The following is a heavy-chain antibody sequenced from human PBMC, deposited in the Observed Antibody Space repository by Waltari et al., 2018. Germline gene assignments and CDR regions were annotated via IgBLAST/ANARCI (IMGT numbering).Heavy chain of an antibody. V-gene: IGHV1-2*06. J-gene: IGHJ2*01. CDR3: ARDRGLLGYFDL. CDR1: GYTFTGYY. Sequence: QVQLVQSGAEVKKPGASVKVSCKASGYTFTGYYMHWVRQAPGQGLEGMGRIKPNSGGTNYAQKFQGRVNMTRDTSISTAYMELSRLRSDHTAVYYCARDRGLLGYFDLWGRGTLVTVSS. CDR2: IKPNSGGT.